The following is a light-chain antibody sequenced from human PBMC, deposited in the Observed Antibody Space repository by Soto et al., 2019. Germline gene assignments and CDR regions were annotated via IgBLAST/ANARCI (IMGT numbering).Light chain of an antibody. Sequence: QSALTQPPSASGSPGQSVTISCTGTSSDVGAYNYVSWYQQYPGKAPKLMIYEVSKRPSGVPDRFSGSKSGNTASLTVSGLQAEDEADYYCSSYTSSSTLYVFGTGTKVTVL. CDR3: SSYTSSSTLYV. J-gene: IGLJ1*01. CDR1: SSDVGAYNY. CDR2: EVS. V-gene: IGLV2-8*01.